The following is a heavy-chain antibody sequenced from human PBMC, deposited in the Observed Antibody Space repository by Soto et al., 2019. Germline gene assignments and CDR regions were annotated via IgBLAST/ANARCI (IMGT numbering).Heavy chain of an antibody. CDR1: GGTFSSYA. Sequence: QVQLVQSGAEVKKPGSSVKVSCKASGGTFSSYAISWVRQAPGQGLEWMGGIIPIFGTANYAQKFQGRVTITADESTSTAYMELSSLRSEDTAVYYCARSCSSTSCLTYYYYGMDVWGQGTTATVSS. CDR2: IIPIFGTA. CDR3: ARSCSSTSCLTYYYYGMDV. D-gene: IGHD2-2*01. V-gene: IGHV1-69*01. J-gene: IGHJ6*02.